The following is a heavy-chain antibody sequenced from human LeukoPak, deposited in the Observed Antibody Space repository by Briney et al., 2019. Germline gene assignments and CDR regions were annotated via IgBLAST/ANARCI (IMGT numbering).Heavy chain of an antibody. CDR2: IYYSGST. CDR3: ARLSGSYYVFRPSDY. V-gene: IGHV4-39*07. Sequence: PSETLSLTCTVSGGSISSSSYYWGWIRQPPGKGLEWIGSIYYSGSTYYNPSLKSRVTISVDTSKNQLSLKLSSVTAADTAVYYCARLSGSYYVFRPSDYWGQGTLVTVSS. D-gene: IGHD1-26*01. J-gene: IGHJ4*02. CDR1: GGSISSSSYY.